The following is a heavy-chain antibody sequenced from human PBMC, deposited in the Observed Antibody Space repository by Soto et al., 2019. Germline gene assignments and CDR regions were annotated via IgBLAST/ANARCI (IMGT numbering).Heavy chain of an antibody. CDR3: AKGDAYYDFGFDY. D-gene: IGHD3-3*01. Sequence: EVQLLESGGGLVQPGESLRLSCAASRSTFSSYAMSWVRQAPGKGLEWVSTINGRGSATYYADSVKGRFTIARDNSKNTLYLQINSLRAEDTAVYYCAKGDAYYDFGFDYWGQGTLVTVSS. V-gene: IGHV3-23*01. CDR2: INGRGSAT. J-gene: IGHJ4*02. CDR1: RSTFSSYA.